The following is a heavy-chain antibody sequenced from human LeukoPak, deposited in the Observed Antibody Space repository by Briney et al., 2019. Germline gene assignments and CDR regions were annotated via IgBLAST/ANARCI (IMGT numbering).Heavy chain of an antibody. CDR1: GFTFSSYA. CDR3: ARDGVVRGDGLAFDI. CDR2: ISGSGGST. D-gene: IGHD3-10*01. J-gene: IGHJ3*02. V-gene: IGHV3-23*01. Sequence: GGSLRLSCAASGFTFSSYAMSWVRQAPGKGLEWVSAISGSGGSTYYADSVKGRFTISRDNSKNTLYLQMNSLRAEDTAVYYCARDGVVRGDGLAFDIWGQGTMVTVSS.